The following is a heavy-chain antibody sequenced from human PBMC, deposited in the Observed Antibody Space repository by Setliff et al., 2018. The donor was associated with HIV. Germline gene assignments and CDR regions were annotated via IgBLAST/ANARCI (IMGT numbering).Heavy chain of an antibody. D-gene: IGHD2-21*02. CDR3: ARELYGGNSRPFDY. V-gene: IGHV4-59*02. CDR1: GGSVINYL. J-gene: IGHJ4*02. CDR2: IYDSGIT. Sequence: SETLSLTCSVSGGSVINYLWHWFRQPPGKGLEWIGYIYDSGITDHNPSLEGRLTMSVDTSKNQVSLRLKSVTTADTAVYFCARELYGGNSRPFDYWGQGTLVTVSS.